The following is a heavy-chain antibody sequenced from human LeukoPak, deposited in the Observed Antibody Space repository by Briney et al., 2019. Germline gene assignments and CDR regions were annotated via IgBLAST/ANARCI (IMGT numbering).Heavy chain of an antibody. Sequence: ASVKVSCKASGYTFTNYGITWVRQAPGQGLEWMGWISAYNGNTNYAQKLQGRVTMTTDTSTSTAYMELRSLRSDDTAVYYCARAPCSGGSCNNYYYYYYMDVWGKGTTVTVSS. D-gene: IGHD2-15*01. CDR2: ISAYNGNT. CDR3: ARAPCSGGSCNNYYYYYYMDV. V-gene: IGHV1-18*01. J-gene: IGHJ6*03. CDR1: GYTFTNYG.